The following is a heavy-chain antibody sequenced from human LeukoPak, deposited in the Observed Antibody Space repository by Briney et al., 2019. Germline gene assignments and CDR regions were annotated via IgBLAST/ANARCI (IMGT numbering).Heavy chain of an antibody. CDR1: GGSISSFY. CDR2: IYYSGST. Sequence: SETLSLTCTVSGGSISSFYWSWIRQPPGKGLEWIGYIYYSGSTNYNPSLKSRVTISVDTSENQFSLKLSSVTAADTAVYYCATIDYGDSRLGMDVWGQGTTVTVSS. V-gene: IGHV4-59*01. CDR3: ATIDYGDSRLGMDV. D-gene: IGHD4-17*01. J-gene: IGHJ6*02.